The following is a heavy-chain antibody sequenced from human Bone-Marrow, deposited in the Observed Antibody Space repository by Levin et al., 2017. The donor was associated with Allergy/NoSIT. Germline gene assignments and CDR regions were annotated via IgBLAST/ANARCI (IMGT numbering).Heavy chain of an antibody. J-gene: IGHJ4*02. Sequence: SETLSLTCTVSNVSVSSGSFYWSWIRQPPGKGLEWIGYIYYTGNTNYNPSLKTRVTISLDKSKNQFSLNLNSVTAADTAVYHCVGGGGRGWLSYYYDYWGQGTLVTVSS. CDR1: NVSVSSGSFY. D-gene: IGHD6-19*01. CDR2: IYYTGNT. V-gene: IGHV4-61*01. CDR3: VGGGGRGWLSYYYDY.